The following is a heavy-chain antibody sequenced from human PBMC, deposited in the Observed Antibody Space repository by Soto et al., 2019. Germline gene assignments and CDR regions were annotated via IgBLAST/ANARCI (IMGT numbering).Heavy chain of an antibody. J-gene: IGHJ6*02. D-gene: IGHD5-12*01. V-gene: IGHV1-69*13. CDR1: GGTFSSYA. CDR2: IIPIFGTA. CDR3: ARDVATITVGYYYYGMDV. Sequence: GASVKVSCKASGGTFSSYAISWVRQAPGQGLEWMGGIIPIFGTANYAQKFQGRVTITADESTSTAYMELSSLRSEDTAVYYCARDVATITVGYYYYGMDVWGQGTTVTVSS.